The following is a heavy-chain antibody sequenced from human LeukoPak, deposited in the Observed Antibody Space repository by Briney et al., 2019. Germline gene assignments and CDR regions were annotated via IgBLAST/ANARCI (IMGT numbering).Heavy chain of an antibody. V-gene: IGHV4-34*01. CDR2: INHSGST. Sequence: PSETLSLTCAVYGGFFSGYYWSWIRQPPGKGLEWIGEINHSGSTNYNPSLKSRVTISVDTSKNQFSLKLSSVTAADTAVYYCASHRGSANAARDFDYWGQGTLVTVSS. CDR1: GGFFSGYY. J-gene: IGHJ4*02. CDR3: ASHRGSANAARDFDY. D-gene: IGHD6-6*01.